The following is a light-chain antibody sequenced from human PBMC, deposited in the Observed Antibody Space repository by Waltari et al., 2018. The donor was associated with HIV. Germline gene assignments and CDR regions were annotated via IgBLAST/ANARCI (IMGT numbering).Light chain of an antibody. CDR1: SSDVGCYNS. J-gene: IGLJ3*02. Sequence: QSALTQPRSVSGSPGQSVAISCTGTSSDVGCYNSVSWYQQHPGKALKLMIYDVTKRPSGVPDRFSGSKSGNTASLTISGLQAEDEADYYCCSYAGSYTFVFGGGTKLTVL. CDR3: CSYAGSYTFV. V-gene: IGLV2-11*01. CDR2: DVT.